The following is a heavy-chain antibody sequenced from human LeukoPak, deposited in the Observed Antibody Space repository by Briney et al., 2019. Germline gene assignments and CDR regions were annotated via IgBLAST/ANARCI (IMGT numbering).Heavy chain of an antibody. D-gene: IGHD6-13*01. CDR2: ISWNSGSI. CDR1: GFTFDDYA. V-gene: IGHV3-9*01. J-gene: IGHJ5*02. CDR3: AKGVAATSWFDP. Sequence: PGRSLRLSCAASGFTFDDYAMHWVRHAPGKGLEWVSGISWNSGSIGYADSVKGRFTISRDNAKNSLYLQMNSLRAEDTASYYCAKGVAATSWFDPWGQGTLVTVSS.